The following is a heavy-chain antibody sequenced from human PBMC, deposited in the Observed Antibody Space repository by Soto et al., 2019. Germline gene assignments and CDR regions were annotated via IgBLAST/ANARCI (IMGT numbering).Heavy chain of an antibody. CDR1: GFSLSTSGMC. V-gene: IGHV2-70*01. CDR3: ARQLWYSSSWYGFDP. D-gene: IGHD6-13*01. Sequence: SGPTLVNPTQTLTLACTFCGFSLSTSGMCVSWIRQPPGKALEWLALIDWDDDKYYSTSLKTRLTISKDTSKNQVVLTMTNMDPVDTATYYCARQLWYSSSWYGFDPWGQGTLVTVSS. J-gene: IGHJ5*02. CDR2: IDWDDDK.